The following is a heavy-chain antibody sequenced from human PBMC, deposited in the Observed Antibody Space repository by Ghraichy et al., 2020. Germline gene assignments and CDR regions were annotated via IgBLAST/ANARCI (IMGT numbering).Heavy chain of an antibody. V-gene: IGHV1-58*01. CDR1: GFTFTSSA. CDR3: AAAYYYDSSGYDSDAFDI. CDR2: IVVGSGNT. J-gene: IGHJ3*02. Sequence: SVKVSCKASGFTFTSSAVQWVRQARGQRLEWIGWIVVGSGNTNYAQKFQERVTITRDMSTSTAYMELSSLRSEDTAVYYCAAAYYYDSSGYDSDAFDIWGQGTMVTVSS. D-gene: IGHD3-22*01.